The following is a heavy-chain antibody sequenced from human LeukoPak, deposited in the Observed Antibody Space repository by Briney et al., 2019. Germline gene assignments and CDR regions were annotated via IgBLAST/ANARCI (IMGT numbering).Heavy chain of an antibody. CDR2: ISSSSSYI. CDR1: GFTFSSYS. D-gene: IGHD6-25*01. CDR3: ARIGPEAGYLDY. J-gene: IGHJ4*02. V-gene: IGHV3-21*01. Sequence: PGGSLRLSCAASGFTFSSYSMNWVRQAPGKGLEWVSSISSSSSYIYYADSVKGRFTISRDNAKNSLYLQMNSLRAEDTAVYYCARIGPEAGYLDYWGQGTLVTVSS.